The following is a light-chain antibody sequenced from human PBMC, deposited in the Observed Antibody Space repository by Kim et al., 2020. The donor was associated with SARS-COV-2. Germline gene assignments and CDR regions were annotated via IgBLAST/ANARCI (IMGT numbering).Light chain of an antibody. J-gene: IGKJ1*01. V-gene: IGKV3-20*01. CDR2: GAS. CDR3: QQLNNCVCT. CDR1: QSVSDTY. Sequence: EIVLTQSPGTLSLFPGERATLSCRASQSVSDTYLAWYQQRPGQAPRLLIYGASSRATGIPDRFSGRGSGTDFTLTISRLEPEDFALYYCQQLNNCVCTFGQGAKVDIK.